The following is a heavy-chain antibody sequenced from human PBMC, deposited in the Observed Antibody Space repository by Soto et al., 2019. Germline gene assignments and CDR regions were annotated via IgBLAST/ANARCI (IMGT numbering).Heavy chain of an antibody. CDR3: ARAKKNYYDGGGYPVDS. CDR1: GGSVSSASDC. J-gene: IGHJ5*01. CDR2: IYNTGST. D-gene: IGHD3-22*01. Sequence: QVQLQESGPGLVKPSETLSLTCTVSGGSVSSASDCWNWIRHPPGKGLEWIGYIYNTGSTNYNPSLKSRVTISVDTSKNRFSLNLNSVTAADTAMYYCARAKKNYYDGGGYPVDSWGQATLVTVSS. V-gene: IGHV4-61*01.